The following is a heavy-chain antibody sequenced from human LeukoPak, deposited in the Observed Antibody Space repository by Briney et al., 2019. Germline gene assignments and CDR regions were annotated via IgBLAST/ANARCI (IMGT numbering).Heavy chain of an antibody. J-gene: IGHJ6*02. CDR2: ISYEGSHK. CDR3: ARAGYNWNDGDYYYGMDV. V-gene: IGHV3-30*04. CDR1: GFSFGSYA. Sequence: AGGSLRLSCAASGFSFGSYAMHWVRQAPGKGLEWVALISYEGSHKNYTDSVKGRFIISRDNSKNTLYLQMNSLRSEDTAVYYCARAGYNWNDGDYYYGMDVWGQGTTVTVSS. D-gene: IGHD1-1*01.